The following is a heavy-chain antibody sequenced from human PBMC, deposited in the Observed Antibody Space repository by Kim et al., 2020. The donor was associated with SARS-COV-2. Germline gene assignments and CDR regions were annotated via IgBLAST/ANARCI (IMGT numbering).Heavy chain of an antibody. Sequence: DSVKGRVTISRDNSKNTLYLQMNSLRAEDTAVYYCAKGDYLMGATYGMDVWGQGTTVTVSS. V-gene: IGHV3-33*06. D-gene: IGHD1-26*01. CDR3: AKGDYLMGATYGMDV. J-gene: IGHJ6*02.